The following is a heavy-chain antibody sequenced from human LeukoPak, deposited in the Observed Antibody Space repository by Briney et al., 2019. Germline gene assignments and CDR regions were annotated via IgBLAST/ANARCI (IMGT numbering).Heavy chain of an antibody. CDR2: IIPILGIA. V-gene: IGHV1-69*04. CDR1: GGTFSSYA. Sequence: SVKVSYKASGGTFSSYAISWVRQAPGQGLEWMGRIIPILGIANYAQKFQGRVTITADKSTSTAYMELSSLRSEDTAVYYCARVTRDYGDYVFDYWGQGTLVTVSS. D-gene: IGHD4-17*01. J-gene: IGHJ4*02. CDR3: ARVTRDYGDYVFDY.